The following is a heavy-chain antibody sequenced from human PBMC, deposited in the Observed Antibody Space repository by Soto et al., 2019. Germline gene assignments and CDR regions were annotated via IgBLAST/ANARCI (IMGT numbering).Heavy chain of an antibody. CDR2: INHSGST. CDR3: ARAHYYDSSGYYGGYNY. CDR1: GGSFSGYY. V-gene: IGHV4-34*01. Sequence: SETLSLTCAVYGGSFSGYYWSWIRQPPGKGLEWIGEINHSGSTNYNPSLKSRVTISVDTSKNQFSLTLSSVTAADTSVYYCARAHYYDSSGYYGGYNYWGQGTLVTVSS. D-gene: IGHD3-22*01. J-gene: IGHJ4*02.